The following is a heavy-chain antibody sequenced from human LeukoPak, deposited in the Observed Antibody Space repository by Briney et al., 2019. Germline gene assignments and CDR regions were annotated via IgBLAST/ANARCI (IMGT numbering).Heavy chain of an antibody. J-gene: IGHJ4*02. D-gene: IGHD6-19*01. Sequence: PGGSLRLSCAASGFTFSSYSMNWVRQAPGKGLEWVSYISSSSSTIHYADSVKGRFTISRGNAKNSLYLQMNSLRAEDTAVYYCAKVRAGFFDYWGQGTLVTVSS. CDR2: ISSSSSTI. V-gene: IGHV3-48*01. CDR3: AKVRAGFFDY. CDR1: GFTFSSYS.